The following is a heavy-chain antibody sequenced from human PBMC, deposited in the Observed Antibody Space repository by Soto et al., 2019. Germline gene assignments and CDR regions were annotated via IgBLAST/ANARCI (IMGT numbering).Heavy chain of an antibody. CDR1: GYTLTNYG. J-gene: IGHJ4*02. CDR2: ISAYNGDT. Sequence: GASVKVSCKTSGYTLTNYGISWVRQAPGQGLEWMGWISAYNGDTKYAQKLQGRVIMTTDTSTNTAYMELRSLRSDDTAVYYCARDRPDWSYGLDYWGQGTLVTVSS. CDR3: ARDRPDWSYGLDY. D-gene: IGHD1-7*01. V-gene: IGHV1-18*04.